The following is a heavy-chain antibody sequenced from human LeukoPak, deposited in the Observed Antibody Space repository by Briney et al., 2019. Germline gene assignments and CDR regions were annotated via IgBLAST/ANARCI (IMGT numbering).Heavy chain of an antibody. V-gene: IGHV1-2*02. D-gene: IGHD3-16*01. CDR1: GYTFTGYY. CDR2: INPNSGGT. Sequence: ASVKVSCKASGYTFTGYYMHWVRQAPGQGLEWMGWINPNSGGTNYAQKLQGRVTMTTDTSTSTAYMELRSLRSDDTAVYYCARDRVWDRSPPNPDYWGQGTLVTVSS. CDR3: ARDRVWDRSPPNPDY. J-gene: IGHJ4*02.